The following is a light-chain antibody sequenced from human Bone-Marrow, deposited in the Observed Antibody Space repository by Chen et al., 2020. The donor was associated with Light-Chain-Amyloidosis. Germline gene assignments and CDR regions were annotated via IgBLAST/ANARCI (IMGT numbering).Light chain of an antibody. J-gene: IGKJ1*01. CDR2: GVS. CDR3: QQYGSSPWT. Sequence: EIVLTQSPGTLSLSPGERATLSCGASQSVSSRFFAWYQQKPGQAPRLLIYGVSSRATGIPDRGSGSGSGTDCTLTISRLEPEDFAVYYCQQYGSSPWTFGQGTKVEIK. CDR1: QSVSSRF. V-gene: IGKV3-20*01.